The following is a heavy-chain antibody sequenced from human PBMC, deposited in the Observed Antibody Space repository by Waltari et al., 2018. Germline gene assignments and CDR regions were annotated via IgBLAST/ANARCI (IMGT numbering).Heavy chain of an antibody. V-gene: IGHV1-69*10. D-gene: IGHD2-21*01. CDR2: SIPILGMA. J-gene: IGHJ4*02. CDR3: ARDLRCGGDCYDY. CDR1: GGTFSSYA. Sequence: QVQLVQSGAEVKKPGSSVKVSCKASGGTFSSYAISWLRQAPGQGLEGMGGSIPILGMANYGQKCQGRVTITADKSTSTAYMELSSLRSEDTAVYYCARDLRCGGDCYDYWGQGTLVTVSS.